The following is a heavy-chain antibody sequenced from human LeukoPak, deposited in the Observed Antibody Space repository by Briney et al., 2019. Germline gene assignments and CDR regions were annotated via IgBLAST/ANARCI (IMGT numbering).Heavy chain of an antibody. CDR1: EFTFSSYS. CDR3: ARGGPHGYYFDY. D-gene: IGHD4-17*01. Sequence: GGSLRLSCAASEFTFSSYSMKWVRQAPGKGLEWVSSISSGSTYIYYADSVKGRFTISKDNAKNSLYLQMNSLRAEDTAVYYCARGGPHGYYFDYWGQGTLVTVSS. J-gene: IGHJ4*02. V-gene: IGHV3-21*01. CDR2: ISSGSTYI.